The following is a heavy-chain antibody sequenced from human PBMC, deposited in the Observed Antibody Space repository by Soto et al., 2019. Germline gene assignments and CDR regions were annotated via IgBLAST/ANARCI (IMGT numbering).Heavy chain of an antibody. CDR3: ARGSSSDQLLFDY. D-gene: IGHD6-6*01. Sequence: SETLSLTCTVSGDSISSYYWSWIRQPPGKGLEWIGYIYYSGSTNYNPSLKSRVTISVDTSKNQFSLKLSSVTAADTAVYYCARGSSSDQLLFDYWGQGTLVTVSS. CDR1: GDSISSYY. V-gene: IGHV4-59*01. J-gene: IGHJ4*02. CDR2: IYYSGST.